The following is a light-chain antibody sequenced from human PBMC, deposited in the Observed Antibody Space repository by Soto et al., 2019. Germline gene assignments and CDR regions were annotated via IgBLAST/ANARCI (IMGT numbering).Light chain of an antibody. CDR2: GAS. V-gene: IGKV3-20*01. J-gene: IGKJ1*01. CDR3: QQYGSPGT. Sequence: EIVLTQSPGTLSLSPGERATLSCRASQSVSNNYLAWYQQKPGQAPRLLIYGASNRATGIPDRFSGSGSGKVFTLTSSRLEPEDFAVYYCQQYGSPGTFGQGTKVEIK. CDR1: QSVSNNY.